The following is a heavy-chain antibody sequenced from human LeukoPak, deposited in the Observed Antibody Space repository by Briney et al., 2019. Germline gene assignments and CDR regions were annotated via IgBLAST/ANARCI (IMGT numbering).Heavy chain of an antibody. J-gene: IGHJ5*02. CDR1: GFTFSSYA. Sequence: GGSLRLSCAASGFTFSSYAMSWVRQAPGEGLEWVSAISGSGGSTYYADSVKGRFTISRDNSKNTLYLQMNSLRAEDTAVYYCANLAAAGRIAPFDPWGQGTLVTVSS. CDR3: ANLAAAGRIAPFDP. D-gene: IGHD6-13*01. V-gene: IGHV3-23*01. CDR2: ISGSGGST.